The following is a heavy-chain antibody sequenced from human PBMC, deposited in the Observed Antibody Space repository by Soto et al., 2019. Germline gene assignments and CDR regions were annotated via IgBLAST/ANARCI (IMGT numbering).Heavy chain of an antibody. J-gene: IGHJ6*03. Sequence: ASVKVSCKASGYTFSSYAISWVRQAPGQGLEWMGGIIPIFGRANYAQKFQGRVTITADKSTSTAYMELSSLRSEDTAVYYCARDYYYSSGYCYSYYYMDVWGKGTTVTVSS. CDR1: GYTFSSYA. D-gene: IGHD3-22*01. V-gene: IGHV1-69*06. CDR3: ARDYYYSSGYCYSYYYMDV. CDR2: IIPIFGRA.